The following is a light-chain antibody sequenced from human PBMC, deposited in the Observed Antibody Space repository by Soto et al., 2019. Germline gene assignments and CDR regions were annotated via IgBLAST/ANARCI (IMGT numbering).Light chain of an antibody. CDR2: DVS. V-gene: IGLV2-14*01. J-gene: IGLJ1*01. Sequence: SVLTQPASVSGAPGQSITISCTGTSSVVGSYNYVSWYQQDPGKAPKLIFYDVSNRPSGVSDRFSVSKSGNTASLTISNLQAEDEAAYYCSSYTNSGTYVFGTGTKVTVL. CDR1: SSVVGSYNY. CDR3: SSYTNSGTYV.